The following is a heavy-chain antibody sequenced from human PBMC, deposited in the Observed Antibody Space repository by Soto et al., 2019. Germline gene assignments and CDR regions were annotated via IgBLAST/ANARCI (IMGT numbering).Heavy chain of an antibody. V-gene: IGHV3-23*01. CDR3: AKAMGRGIVVVVAATTTLGIDAFEI. J-gene: IGHJ3*02. Sequence: AGGSLRLSCAASGFTFSSYAMSWVRQAPGKGLEWVSAISGSGGSTYHADSVKGRFTISRDNSKNTLYLQMNSLRAEDTAVYYWAKAMGRGIVVVVAATTTLGIDAFEIWGQGTMVTVSS. CDR2: ISGSGGST. CDR1: GFTFSSYA. D-gene: IGHD2-15*01.